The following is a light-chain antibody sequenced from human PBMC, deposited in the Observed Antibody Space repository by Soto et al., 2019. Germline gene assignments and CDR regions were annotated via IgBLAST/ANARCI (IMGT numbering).Light chain of an antibody. V-gene: IGKV3-11*01. CDR2: DAS. CDR3: QQRSNWPPI. J-gene: IGKJ4*01. CDR1: QSVSSY. Sequence: EIVLTQSPATLSLSPGEKATHSSRASQSVSSYLAWYQQKPGQAPRLLIYDASNRATGIPARFSGSGSGTDFTLTISSLEPEDFAVYYCQQRSNWPPIFGGGTKVDIK.